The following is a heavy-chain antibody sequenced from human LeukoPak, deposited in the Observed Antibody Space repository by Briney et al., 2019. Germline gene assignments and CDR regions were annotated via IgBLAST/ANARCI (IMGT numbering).Heavy chain of an antibody. D-gene: IGHD4-11*01. Sequence: GESLKISCKGSGYSFTSYWIGWVRQMPGKGLEWMGIIYPGDSDTRYSPSFQGQVTISADKSISTAYLQWSSLKASDTAMYYCARVGNTSYSNYVSFSLNYYYYYMDVWGKGITVTVSS. CDR1: GYSFTSYW. J-gene: IGHJ6*03. CDR2: IYPGDSDT. CDR3: ARVGNTSYSNYVSFSLNYYYYYMDV. V-gene: IGHV5-51*01.